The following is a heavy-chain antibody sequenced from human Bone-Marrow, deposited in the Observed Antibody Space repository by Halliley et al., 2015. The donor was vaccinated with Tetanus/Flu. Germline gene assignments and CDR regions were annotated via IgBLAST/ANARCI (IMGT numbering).Heavy chain of an antibody. Sequence: TLSLTCDVSGGFISTYYWTWIRQPPGKGLEWIGYISYRGSTNHNPSLQSRVTMSVYTSKNQFSLNLTSVTAADTAMYYCARGPNGDDAFDMWGQGTTVTVSS. CDR2: ISYRGST. CDR3: ARGPNGDDAFDM. D-gene: IGHD7-27*01. CDR1: GGFISTYY. V-gene: IGHV4-59*01. J-gene: IGHJ3*02.